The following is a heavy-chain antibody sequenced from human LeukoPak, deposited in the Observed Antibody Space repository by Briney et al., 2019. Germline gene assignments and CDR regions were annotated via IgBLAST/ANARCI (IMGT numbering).Heavy chain of an antibody. CDR2: IKQDGGEK. V-gene: IGHV3-7*03. Sequence: GGSLRLSCADSGITFSSYWMSWVRQAPGKGLEWAANIKQDGGEKYYVDSVKGRFTISRDNAKNSLYLQMNNLRVEDTAVYYCARDGRPLDYWGQGTLVTVSS. J-gene: IGHJ4*02. CDR3: ARDGRPLDY. CDR1: GITFSSYW.